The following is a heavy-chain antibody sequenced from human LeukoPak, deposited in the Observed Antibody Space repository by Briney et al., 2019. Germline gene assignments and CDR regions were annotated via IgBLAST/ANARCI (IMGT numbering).Heavy chain of an antibody. CDR3: ARTSAGTSRAWFDP. V-gene: IGHV1-69*13. Sequence: GASVKVSCKASGGTFTSYAISWVRQAPGQGLEWMGGIIPIFGTANYAQKCQGRVTITADESTSTAYMELSSLRSEDTAVYYCARTSAGTSRAWFDPWGQGTLVTVSS. J-gene: IGHJ5*02. CDR2: IIPIFGTA. D-gene: IGHD6-19*01. CDR1: GGTFTSYA.